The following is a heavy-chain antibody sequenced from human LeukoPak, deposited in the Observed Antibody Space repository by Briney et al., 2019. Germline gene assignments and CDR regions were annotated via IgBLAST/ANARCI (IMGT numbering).Heavy chain of an antibody. V-gene: IGHV3-11*04. Sequence: SGGSLRLSCAASGFTFSDYYMSWIRQAPGKGLEWVSYISSSGSTIYYADSVKGRFTISRDNAQNSLYLQMNSLRAEDTGVYYCARDPGYCSGASCYPVRYYFDYWGQGTLVTVSS. D-gene: IGHD2-15*01. J-gene: IGHJ4*02. CDR3: ARDPGYCSGASCYPVRYYFDY. CDR1: GFTFSDYY. CDR2: ISSSGSTI.